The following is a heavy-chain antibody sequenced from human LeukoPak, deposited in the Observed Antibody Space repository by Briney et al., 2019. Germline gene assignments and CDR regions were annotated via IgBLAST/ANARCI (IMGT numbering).Heavy chain of an antibody. CDR1: GGSISSGDYY. V-gene: IGHV4-30-4*08. D-gene: IGHD5-18*01. CDR3: ARAWDTAMVDY. J-gene: IGHJ4*02. Sequence: SQTLSLTCTVSGGSISSGDYYWSWIRQPPGKGLEWIGYIYYSGSTYYNPSLKSRVTLSVDTSKNQFSLKLSSVTAADTAVYYCARAWDTAMVDYWGQGTLVTVSS. CDR2: IYYSGST.